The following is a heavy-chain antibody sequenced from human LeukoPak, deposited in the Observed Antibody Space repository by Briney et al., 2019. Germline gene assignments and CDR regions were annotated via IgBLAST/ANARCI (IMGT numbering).Heavy chain of an antibody. CDR2: ITGSDDKT. D-gene: IGHD5-12*01. V-gene: IGHV3-23*01. J-gene: IGHJ4*02. Sequence: SAGSLRLSCAASGFTFSSSAMTWVRQAPGKGLQWFSTITGSDDKTYYADSVKGRFTISRDFSKNMAHLHMNSLRVEDTAIYYCAKGPQLYSGYHPDYWGQGTLVTVSS. CDR1: GFTFSSSA. CDR3: AKGPQLYSGYHPDY.